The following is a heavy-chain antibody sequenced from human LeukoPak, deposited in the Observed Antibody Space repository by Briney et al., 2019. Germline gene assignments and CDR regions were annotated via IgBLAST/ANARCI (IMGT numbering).Heavy chain of an antibody. V-gene: IGHV4-4*07. Sequence: SETLSVTCIVSGGSISSYYWTWVRQPAGKGLEWIGRIYTSGGTNYNPSLKRRVTMSVDTSENRFSLKLTSVTAADTAVYYCARAPSYDSARLDVWGQGTTVTVSS. CDR3: ARAPSYDSARLDV. J-gene: IGHJ6*02. D-gene: IGHD5-12*01. CDR1: GGSISSYY. CDR2: IYTSGGT.